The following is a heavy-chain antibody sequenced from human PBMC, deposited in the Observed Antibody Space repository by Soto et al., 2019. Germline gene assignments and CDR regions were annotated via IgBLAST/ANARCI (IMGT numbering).Heavy chain of an antibody. CDR3: ARGWYDYVWGSYRSARFDY. CDR2: IYHSGST. Sequence: PSETLSLTCAVSGYSISSGYYWGWLRQPPGKGMEWIGSIYHSGSTYYNPSLKSRVTISVDTSKNQFSLKLSSVTAADTAVYYCARGWYDYVWGSYRSARFDYWGQGTLVT. D-gene: IGHD3-16*02. V-gene: IGHV4-38-2*01. J-gene: IGHJ4*02. CDR1: GYSISSGYY.